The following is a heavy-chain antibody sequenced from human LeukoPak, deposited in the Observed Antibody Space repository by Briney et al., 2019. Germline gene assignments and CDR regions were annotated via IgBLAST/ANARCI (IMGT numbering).Heavy chain of an antibody. J-gene: IGHJ4*02. D-gene: IGHD6-19*01. V-gene: IGHV1-2*02. Sequence: GASVKVSCTASGYTFTGYYMHWVRQAPGQGLEWMGWINPNSGGTNYAQKFQGRVTMTRDTSISTAYMELSRLRSDDTAVYYCARDVFRQWPYGYWGQGTLVTVSS. CDR2: INPNSGGT. CDR3: ARDVFRQWPYGY. CDR1: GYTFTGYY.